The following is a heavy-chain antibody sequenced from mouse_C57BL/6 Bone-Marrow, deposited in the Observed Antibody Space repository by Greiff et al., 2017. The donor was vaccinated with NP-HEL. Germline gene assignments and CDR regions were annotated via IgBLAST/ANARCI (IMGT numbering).Heavy chain of an antibody. CDR3: KRAHDGYFPAWFAY. Sequence: EVNVVESGEGLVKPGGSLKLSCAASGFTFSSYAMSWVRQTPEKRLEWVAYISSGGDYIYYADTVKGRFTISRDNARNTLYLQMSSLKSEDRAMYYCKRAHDGYFPAWFAYWGQGTLVTVSA. J-gene: IGHJ3*01. V-gene: IGHV5-9-1*02. D-gene: IGHD2-3*01. CDR1: GFTFSSYA. CDR2: ISSGGDYI.